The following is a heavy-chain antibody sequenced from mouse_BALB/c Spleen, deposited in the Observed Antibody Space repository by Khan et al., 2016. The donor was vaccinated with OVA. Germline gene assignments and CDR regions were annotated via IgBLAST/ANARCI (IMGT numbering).Heavy chain of an antibody. J-gene: IGHJ3*01. V-gene: IGHV1S135*01. CDR1: GYSFTNYY. CDR2: IDPYNGGT. D-gene: IGHD6-1*01. Sequence: VQLQQSGPELMKPGDSVKISCKASGYSFTNYYIHWVKQSHGQSLEWLGYIDPYNGGTTYNQKFKGTATLTVDKSTSTAYMKLNNLTSEDSAVYCCTRLGSAGWFTYWGQGTLVTVSA. CDR3: TRLGSAGWFTY.